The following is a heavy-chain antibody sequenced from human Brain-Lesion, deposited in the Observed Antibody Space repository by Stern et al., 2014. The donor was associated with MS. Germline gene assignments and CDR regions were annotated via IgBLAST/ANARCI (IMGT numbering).Heavy chain of an antibody. V-gene: IGHV5-51*01. CDR3: ARRGDSSSSGFDY. CDR2: IWPGDSDP. CDR1: GYRFTSNW. Sequence: VQLLQSGAEVKKPGESLKISCKGSGYRFTSNWIGWGRPMPGKGLEWMGIIWPGDSDPRYSPSFQGQVTISADKSISTAYLQWSSLQASDTAMYYCARRGDSSSSGFDYWGQGTLVIVSS. J-gene: IGHJ4*02. D-gene: IGHD6-6*01.